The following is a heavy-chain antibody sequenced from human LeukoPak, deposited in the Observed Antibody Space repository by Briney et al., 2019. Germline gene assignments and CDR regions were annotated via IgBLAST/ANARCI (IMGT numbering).Heavy chain of an antibody. D-gene: IGHD1-26*01. J-gene: IGHJ6*03. CDR1: GFTFNSYN. V-gene: IGHV3-21*01. Sequence: PGGSLRLSCAASGFTFNSYNMNWVRQAPGKGLEWVSSITSSSTYMYYADSVKGRFTISRDNAKNSLYLQMNSLRAEDTAVYYCAREPYSGSYWNYYYYYMDVWGKGTTVTISS. CDR2: ITSSSTYM. CDR3: AREPYSGSYWNYYYYYMDV.